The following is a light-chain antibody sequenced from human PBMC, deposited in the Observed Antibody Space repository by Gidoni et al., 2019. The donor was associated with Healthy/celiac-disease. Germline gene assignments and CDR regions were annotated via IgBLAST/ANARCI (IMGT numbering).Light chain of an antibody. J-gene: IGKJ2*03. V-gene: IGKV1-5*03. CDR2: KAS. Sequence: DIQMPQSPSTLSASVGDRVTITCRASQSISSWLAWYQQKPGKAPKLLIYKASSLESGVPSRFSGSGSGTELTLTISSLQPDDFATYYCQQYNSYPRRYSFGQGTKLEIK. CDR1: QSISSW. CDR3: QQYNSYPRRYS.